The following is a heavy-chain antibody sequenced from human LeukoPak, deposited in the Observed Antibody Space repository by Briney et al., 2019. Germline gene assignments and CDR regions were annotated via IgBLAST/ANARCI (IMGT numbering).Heavy chain of an antibody. D-gene: IGHD6-13*01. J-gene: IGHJ4*02. CDR1: GYTFTGYY. Sequence: GASVKVSCKASGYTFTGYYMHWVGQAPGQGLAWMGWINPNSGGTNYAQKFQGRVTMTRDTSISKAYMELSRLRSDDTAVYYCARTLYSSSWYVSGYWRQGTLVTVSS. CDR2: INPNSGGT. V-gene: IGHV1-2*02. CDR3: ARTLYSSSWYVSGY.